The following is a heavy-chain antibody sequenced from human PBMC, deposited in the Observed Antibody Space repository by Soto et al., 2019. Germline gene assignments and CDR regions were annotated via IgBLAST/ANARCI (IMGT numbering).Heavy chain of an antibody. J-gene: IGHJ6*03. D-gene: IGHD6-6*01. CDR1: GFTVSSNY. CDR2: IYSGGST. Sequence: GSLRLSCAASGFTVSSNYMSWVRQAPGKGLEWVSVIYSGGSTYYADSVKGRFTISRDNSKNTLYLQMNSLRAEDTAVYYCARSRSSRGYYYYMDVWGKGTTVTVSS. CDR3: ARSRSSRGYYYYMDV. V-gene: IGHV3-66*01.